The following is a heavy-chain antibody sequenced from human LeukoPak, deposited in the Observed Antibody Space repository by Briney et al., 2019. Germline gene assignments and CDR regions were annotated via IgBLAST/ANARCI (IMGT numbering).Heavy chain of an antibody. CDR2: IKEDGSEK. J-gene: IGHJ4*02. CDR1: GFTFSNYW. Sequence: PGGSLRLSCAASGFTFSNYWMSWVRQAPGKGLEWVASIKEDGSEKFYVDSVKGRFTISRDNAKNSLYLQMNSLRAEDTAVYFCARILLRSESYYNPSDYWGQGTLVTVSS. D-gene: IGHD3-10*01. V-gene: IGHV3-7*01. CDR3: ARILLRSESYYNPSDY.